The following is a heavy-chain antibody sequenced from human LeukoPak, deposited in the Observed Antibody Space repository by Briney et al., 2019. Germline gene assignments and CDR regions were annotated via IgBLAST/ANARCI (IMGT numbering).Heavy chain of an antibody. CDR3: ARGHYYDSSGYQFDY. D-gene: IGHD3-22*01. CDR2: ISSNGGST. CDR1: GFTFSSYA. V-gene: IGHV3-64*01. J-gene: IGHJ4*02. Sequence: PGGSLRLSCAASGFTFSSYAMHWVRQAPGKGLEYVSAISSNGGSTYYANSVKGRFTISRDNSKNTLYLQMGSLRAEDMAVYYCARGHYYDSSGYQFDYWGQGTLVTVSS.